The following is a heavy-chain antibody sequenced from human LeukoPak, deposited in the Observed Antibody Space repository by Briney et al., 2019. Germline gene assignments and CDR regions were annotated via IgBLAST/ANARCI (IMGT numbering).Heavy chain of an antibody. D-gene: IGHD3-16*01. J-gene: IGHJ4*02. V-gene: IGHV4-61*02. CDR1: DDSISSGSHY. Sequence: SETLSLTCTVSDDSISSGSHYWSWIRQPAGKGLEWIGRIYNGGTTTNYNPSLKSRVTISVDTSKSQFSLKLSSVTAADTALYYCARALTSTRNAFHIWGQGTLVTVSS. CDR3: ARALTSTRNAFHI. CDR2: IYNGGTTT.